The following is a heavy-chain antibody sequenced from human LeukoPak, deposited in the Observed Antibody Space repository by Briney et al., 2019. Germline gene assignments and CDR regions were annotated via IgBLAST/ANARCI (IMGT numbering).Heavy chain of an antibody. CDR1: GFSFSTYA. D-gene: IGHD6-19*01. CDR3: ARRDTSGYFSDY. Sequence: GGSRRLSCAASGFSFSTYAMSWVGQAPGKGGEYVAAISSNGGNTYYTNSMKGRFTISRDNSKNTLYLQMGSLRVEDMAVYYCARRDTSGYFSDYWGQGTLVAVSS. J-gene: IGHJ4*02. V-gene: IGHV3-64*01. CDR2: ISSNGGNT.